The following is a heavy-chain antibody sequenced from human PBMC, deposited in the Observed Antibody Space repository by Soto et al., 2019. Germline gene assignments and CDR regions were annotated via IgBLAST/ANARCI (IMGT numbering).Heavy chain of an antibody. V-gene: IGHV1-69*02. Sequence: QVQLVQSGAEVKKPGSSVKVSCKASGGTFSSYTISWVRQAPGQGLEWMGRIIPILGIPNYAQKFQGRVTITADKSTSTAYMELSSLRSEDTAVYYCARTGIAAAGTFLLGWFDPWGQGTLVTVSS. J-gene: IGHJ5*02. D-gene: IGHD6-13*01. CDR1: GGTFSSYT. CDR3: ARTGIAAAGTFLLGWFDP. CDR2: IIPILGIP.